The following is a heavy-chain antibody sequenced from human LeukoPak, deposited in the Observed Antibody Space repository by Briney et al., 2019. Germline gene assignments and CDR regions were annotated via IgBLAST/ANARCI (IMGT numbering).Heavy chain of an antibody. V-gene: IGHV4-59*12. CDR3: ARGNGIAVAGQGYYFDY. CDR1: GGSISSYY. Sequence: SETLSLTCTVSGGSISSYYWSWIRQPPGKGLEWIGYIYYSGSTNYNPSLKSRVTISVDTSKNQFSLKLSSVTAADTAVYYCARGNGIAVAGQGYYFDYWGQGTLVTVSS. D-gene: IGHD6-19*01. J-gene: IGHJ4*02. CDR2: IYYSGST.